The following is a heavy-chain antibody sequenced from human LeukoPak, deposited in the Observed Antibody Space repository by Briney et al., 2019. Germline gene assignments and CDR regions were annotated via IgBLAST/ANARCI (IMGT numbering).Heavy chain of an antibody. CDR3: AGDYGDYERYYMDV. CDR1: GFTFSSYW. Sequence: QPGGSLRLSCAASGFTFSSYWMSWVRQAPGKGLEWVANIKQDGSEKYYVDSVKGRFTISRDNAKNSLYLQMNSLRAEDTAVYYCAGDYGDYERYYMDVWGKGTTVTASS. D-gene: IGHD4-17*01. V-gene: IGHV3-7*01. J-gene: IGHJ6*03. CDR2: IKQDGSEK.